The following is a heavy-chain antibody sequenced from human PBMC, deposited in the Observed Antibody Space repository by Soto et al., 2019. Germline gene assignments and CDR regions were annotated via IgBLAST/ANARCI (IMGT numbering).Heavy chain of an antibody. CDR1: GGSISSYY. CDR3: ARVSLESGAFDI. Sequence: SETLSLTCTVSGGSISSYYWSWIRQPPGKGLDWIGYIYYSGSTNYNPSLKSRVTISVDTSKNQFSLKLSSVTAADTAVYYCARVSLESGAFDIWGQGTMVTVS. J-gene: IGHJ3*02. CDR2: IYYSGST. D-gene: IGHD3-3*01. V-gene: IGHV4-59*01.